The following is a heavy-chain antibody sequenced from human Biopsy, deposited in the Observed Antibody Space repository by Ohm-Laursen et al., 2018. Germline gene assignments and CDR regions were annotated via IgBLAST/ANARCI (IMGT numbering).Heavy chain of an antibody. J-gene: IGHJ4*02. CDR2: FAPENDKT. CDR3: AADINVWNVNY. D-gene: IGHD1-1*01. Sequence: ASVKVPCKASGYTLTALFMHWVRQAPGRGLEWMGGFAPENDKTIYAQKFQGRITMTEDTSTDTAYMELSSLRSEDTAVYYCAADINVWNVNYWGQGTQVTVSS. V-gene: IGHV1-24*01. CDR1: GYTLTALF.